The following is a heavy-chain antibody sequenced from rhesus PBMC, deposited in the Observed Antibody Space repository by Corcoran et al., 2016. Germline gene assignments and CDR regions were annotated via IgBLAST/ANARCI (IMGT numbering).Heavy chain of an antibody. D-gene: IGHD3-9*01. Sequence: EVQLVESGGGLVQPGGSLRLSCVASGFTFRNYWMIWVRQAPGKGLDCVGFITSEDGGGDAVYAESVKGRFILSRDDSKNTMYLQMSRLNTDDTAIYYCTRDYEIWGQGVPVIVSS. V-gene: IGHV3-16*02. CDR1: GFTFRNYW. CDR3: TRDYEI. CDR2: ITSEDGGGDA. J-gene: IGHJ4*01.